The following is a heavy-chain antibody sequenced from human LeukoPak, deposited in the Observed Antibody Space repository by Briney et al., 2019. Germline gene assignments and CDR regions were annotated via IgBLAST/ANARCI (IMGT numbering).Heavy chain of an antibody. J-gene: IGHJ4*02. Sequence: ASVKVSCKASGYTFTDYYIHWVRQAPGQGLEWMGWINPKSGGTRYAQNFQGRATMTRDTSITTAYMELSRLRSDDTAVFYCARVLCCDVGTTFLFDYWGQGTLVTASS. CDR2: INPKSGGT. CDR1: GYTFTDYY. D-gene: IGHD1-1*01. CDR3: ARVLCCDVGTTFLFDY. V-gene: IGHV1-2*02.